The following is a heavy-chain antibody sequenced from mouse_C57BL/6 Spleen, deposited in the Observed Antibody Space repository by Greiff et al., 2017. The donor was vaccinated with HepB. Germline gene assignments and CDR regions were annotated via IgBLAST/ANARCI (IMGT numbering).Heavy chain of an antibody. CDR1: GYTFTDYN. CDR2: INPNNGGT. CDR3: SYYYGSRVWFAY. J-gene: IGHJ3*01. D-gene: IGHD1-1*01. V-gene: IGHV1-22*01. Sequence: VQLQQSGPELVKPGASVKMSCKASGYTFTDYNMHWVKQSHGKSLEWIGYINPNNGGTSYNQKFKGKATLTVNKSSSTAYMELRSLTSEDSAVYYCSYYYGSRVWFAYWGQGTLVTVSA.